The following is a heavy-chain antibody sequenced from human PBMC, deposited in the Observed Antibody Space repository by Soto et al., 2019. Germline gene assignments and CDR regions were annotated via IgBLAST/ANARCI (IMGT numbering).Heavy chain of an antibody. CDR1: GFTFSNYG. CDR3: ARGSYYDSSGSLALFY. J-gene: IGHJ4*02. CDR2: IWFDGSDK. Sequence: GGSLRLSCAASGFTFSNYGMHWVRQAPGKGLEWVAIIWFDGSDKYYADSVKGRFTISRDNSKNTLYLRMNSLRAEDTAVYYCARGSYYDSSGSLALFYWGQGPLVTVSS. D-gene: IGHD3-22*01. V-gene: IGHV3-33*01.